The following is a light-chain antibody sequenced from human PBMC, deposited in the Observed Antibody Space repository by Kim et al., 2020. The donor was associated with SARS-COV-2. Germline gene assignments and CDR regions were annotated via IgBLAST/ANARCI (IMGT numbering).Light chain of an antibody. Sequence: WSPGERVTLSCRASESITSSYLGWYHQKPGQAPRLLVYRAASRATGIPDRFSGGGSGTDFTLTISRVEPEDFGVYYCHYYGYSQTFGQGTKVDIK. CDR1: ESITSSY. CDR3: HYYGYSQT. CDR2: RAA. J-gene: IGKJ1*01. V-gene: IGKV3-20*01.